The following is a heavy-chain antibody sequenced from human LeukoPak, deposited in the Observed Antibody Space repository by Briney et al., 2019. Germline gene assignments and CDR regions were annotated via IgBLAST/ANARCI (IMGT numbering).Heavy chain of an antibody. Sequence: TGRSLRLSCAASGFTFSSYAMSWVRQAPGKGLEWVSAISGSGGSTYYADSVKGRFTISRDNSKNTLYLQMNSLRAEDTAVYYCAKSYYYDSSGYYYLSDAFDIWGQGTMVTVSS. CDR1: GFTFSSYA. CDR3: AKSYYYDSSGYYYLSDAFDI. CDR2: ISGSGGST. V-gene: IGHV3-23*01. D-gene: IGHD3-22*01. J-gene: IGHJ3*02.